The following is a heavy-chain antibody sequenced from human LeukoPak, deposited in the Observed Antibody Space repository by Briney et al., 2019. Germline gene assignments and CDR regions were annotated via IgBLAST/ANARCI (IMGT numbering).Heavy chain of an antibody. V-gene: IGHV1-2*02. J-gene: IGHJ6*02. D-gene: IGHD4-17*01. Sequence: ASVKVSCKASGYTFTAYYMHWVRQAPGQGLEWMGWIHPNSGGTNYAQKFKGRVTMTRDTSISTAYMELSGLRSDDTAVYYCARASKATSVTHPWGQGTTVTVFS. CDR3: ARASKATSVTHP. CDR2: IHPNSGGT. CDR1: GYTFTAYY.